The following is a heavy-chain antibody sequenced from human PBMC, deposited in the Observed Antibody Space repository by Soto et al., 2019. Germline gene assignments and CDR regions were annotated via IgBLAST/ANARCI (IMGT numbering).Heavy chain of an antibody. CDR3: AREIYQLRLTRFGAFDI. D-gene: IGHD2-2*02. J-gene: IGHJ3*02. V-gene: IGHV4-31*03. CDR2: IYYSGST. Sequence: TSETLSLTCTFSGCSISSGGYYWSWIRQHPGKGLEWIGYIYYSGSTYYNPSLKSRVTISVDTSKNQFSLKLSSVTAADTAVYYCAREIYQLRLTRFGAFDIWGQGTMVTVSS. CDR1: GCSISSGGYY.